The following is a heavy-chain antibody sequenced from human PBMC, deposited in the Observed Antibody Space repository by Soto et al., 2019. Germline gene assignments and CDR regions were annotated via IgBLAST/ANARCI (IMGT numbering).Heavy chain of an antibody. CDR1: GDSIIAYS. V-gene: IGHV4-59*01. Sequence: SETLSLTCTVSGDSIIAYSWSWVTQPPGKVLEWIGNIHYNGNTKYSPSLKSRVTMSVDTSKNHFSLRLISLTAADTAIYFCAREGNLGRWLQPLDFWGQGTLVTVS. CDR2: IHYNGNT. J-gene: IGHJ4*02. D-gene: IGHD5-12*01. CDR3: AREGNLGRWLQPLDF.